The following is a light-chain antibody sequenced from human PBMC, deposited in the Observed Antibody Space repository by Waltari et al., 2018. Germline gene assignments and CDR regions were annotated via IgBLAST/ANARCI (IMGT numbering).Light chain of an antibody. CDR1: SSDIGAYNF. Sequence: QSALTQPASVSGSPGQSIAISCTGTSSDIGAYNFVSWYQQPPGKAPKLMIHDVRNRPAGVSNRLSGSKSANTASLTISGLQTEDEADYYCSSYTISRTRVFGGGTKLTVL. V-gene: IGLV2-14*03. CDR3: SSYTISRTRV. J-gene: IGLJ3*02. CDR2: DVR.